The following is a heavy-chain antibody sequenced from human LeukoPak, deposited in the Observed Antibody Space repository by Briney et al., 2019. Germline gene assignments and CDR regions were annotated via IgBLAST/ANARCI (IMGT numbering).Heavy chain of an antibody. CDR1: GFTVSSNY. D-gene: IGHD5-18*01. CDR3: ARGDTAMGGDY. CDR2: IYIGGST. Sequence: GGSLRLSCAASGFTVSSNYMSWVRQAPGKGLEWVSVIYIGGSTYYADSVKGRFTISRDNSKNTLYLQMNSLRAEDTAVYYCARGDTAMGGDYWGQGTLVTVSS. J-gene: IGHJ4*02. V-gene: IGHV3-53*01.